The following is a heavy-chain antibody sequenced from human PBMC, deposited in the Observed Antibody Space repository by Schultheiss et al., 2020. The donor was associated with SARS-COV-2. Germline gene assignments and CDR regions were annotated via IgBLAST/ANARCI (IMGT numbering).Heavy chain of an antibody. V-gene: IGHV3-11*06. Sequence: GGSLRLSCAASGFTFSDYYMSWIRQAPGKGLEWVSSISSSSSYIYYADSVKGRFTISRDNAKNSLYLQMNSLRAEDTAVYYCARAGYSYGYYYYYMDVWGKGTTVTVSS. CDR3: ARAGYSYGYYYYYMDV. CDR1: GFTFSDYY. D-gene: IGHD5-18*01. CDR2: ISSSSSYI. J-gene: IGHJ6*03.